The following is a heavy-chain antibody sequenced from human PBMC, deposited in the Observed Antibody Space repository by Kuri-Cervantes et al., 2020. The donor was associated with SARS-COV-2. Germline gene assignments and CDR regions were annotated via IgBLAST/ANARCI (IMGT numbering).Heavy chain of an antibody. J-gene: IGHJ3*02. CDR1: RFRFSSYD. CDR2: ISGSGGTT. V-gene: IGHV3-23*01. CDR3: ARGFSGYSYGDAFDI. Sequence: GWCLRLSCAASRFRFSSYDMAWVRQAPGKGLEWVSGISGSGGTTYYADSVKGRFTISRDNSKNTLYLQMNSLRAEDTAVYYCARGFSGYSYGDAFDIWGQGTMVTVSS. D-gene: IGHD5-18*01.